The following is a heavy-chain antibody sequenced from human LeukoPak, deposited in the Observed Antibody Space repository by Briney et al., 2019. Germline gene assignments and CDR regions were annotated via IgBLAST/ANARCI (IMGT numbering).Heavy chain of an antibody. CDR2: LYYSGTT. CDR1: GGSIRSSSYY. CDR3: ARLASAYDLYYLDY. J-gene: IGHJ4*02. V-gene: IGHV4-39*01. D-gene: IGHD5-12*01. Sequence: SETLSLTCTVSGGSIRSSSYYCGWIRQPPGKGLEWIGSLYYSGTTSYNPSLKSRVTMSVDTSKNQFSLKLSSVTAADTAVYYCARLASAYDLYYLDYWGQGTLVTVSS.